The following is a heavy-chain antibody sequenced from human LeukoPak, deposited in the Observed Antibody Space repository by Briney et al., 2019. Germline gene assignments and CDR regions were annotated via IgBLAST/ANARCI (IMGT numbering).Heavy chain of an antibody. D-gene: IGHD2-2*01. J-gene: IGHJ5*02. CDR3: ARVVTAAWDWFDP. Sequence: GGSLRLSCAASGFTFSSYSMIWVRQAPGKGLEWVSSISSSGSFIYYADSVKGRLTTSRDNAKNSLYLQMNSLRADDTAVYYCARVVTAAWDWFDPWGQGTLVTVSS. CDR2: ISSSGSFI. CDR1: GFTFSSYS. V-gene: IGHV3-21*01.